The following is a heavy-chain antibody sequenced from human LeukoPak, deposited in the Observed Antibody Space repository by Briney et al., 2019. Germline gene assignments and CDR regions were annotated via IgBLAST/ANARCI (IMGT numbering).Heavy chain of an antibody. Sequence: GGSLRLSCAASGFTFSSYEMNWVRQAPGKGLEGVSYISSSGSTIYYADSVKGRFTISRDNAKNSLYLQMNSLRAEDTAVYYCARDSTYYYDSSGYPPDYWGQGTLVTVSS. D-gene: IGHD3-22*01. CDR2: ISSSGSTI. J-gene: IGHJ4*02. CDR1: GFTFSSYE. CDR3: ARDSTYYYDSSGYPPDY. V-gene: IGHV3-48*03.